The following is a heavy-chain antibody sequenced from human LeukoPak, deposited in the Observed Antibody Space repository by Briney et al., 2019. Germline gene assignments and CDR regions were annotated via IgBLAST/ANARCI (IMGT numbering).Heavy chain of an antibody. V-gene: IGHV1-69*13. CDR2: IIPIFGTA. J-gene: IGHJ4*02. CDR1: GGTFSSYA. D-gene: IGHD6-19*01. CDR3: ARQKSLGVAGTALAFDY. Sequence: SVKVSXKASGGTFSSYAISWVRQAPGQGLEWMGGIIPIFGTANYAQKFQGRVTITADESTSTAYMELSSLRSEDTAVYYCARQKSLGVAGTALAFDYWGQGTLVTVSS.